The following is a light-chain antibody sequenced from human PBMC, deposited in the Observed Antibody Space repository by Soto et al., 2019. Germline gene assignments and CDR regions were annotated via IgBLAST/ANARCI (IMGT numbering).Light chain of an antibody. Sequence: EIVLTQSPVTLSLSPGERATLSFRASQSVSSYLAWYQQKPGQAPRLLIYDASNRATGIPARFSGSGSGTDFTLSISSLEPEDFAVYYCQQRLNWQVTFGQGTRLEIK. V-gene: IGKV3-11*01. CDR1: QSVSSY. CDR2: DAS. CDR3: QQRLNWQVT. J-gene: IGKJ5*01.